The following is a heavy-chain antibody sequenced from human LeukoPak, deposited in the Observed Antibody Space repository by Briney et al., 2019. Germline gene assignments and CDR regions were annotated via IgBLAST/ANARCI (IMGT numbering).Heavy chain of an antibody. CDR2: ISPYNGNT. CDR1: GYTFINYG. V-gene: IGHV1-18*01. J-gene: IGHJ4*02. Sequence: ASVKVSCKASGYTFINYGITWVRQAPGQGLEWMGWISPYNGNTKYLQKFQGRVAMTTDTSTSTASMEVRSLRSDDTAVYYCAREESIGRYQFLHEYWGQGTLVTVSS. D-gene: IGHD1-26*01. CDR3: AREESIGRYQFLHEY.